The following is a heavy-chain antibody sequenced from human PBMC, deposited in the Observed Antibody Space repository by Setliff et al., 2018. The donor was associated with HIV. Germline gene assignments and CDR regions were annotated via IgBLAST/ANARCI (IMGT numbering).Heavy chain of an antibody. CDR1: GDSISGYY. Sequence: PSETLSLTCTSSGDSISGYYWSWIRQPPGKGLEWIGEINQSGGINYNPSLKSRVTISIDTFKNQFSMKLYSVTAADTAVYYCATASGYDLLMGAFDIWGQGTMVTVSS. D-gene: IGHD5-12*01. V-gene: IGHV4-34*01. CDR3: ATASGYDLLMGAFDI. CDR2: INQSGGI. J-gene: IGHJ3*02.